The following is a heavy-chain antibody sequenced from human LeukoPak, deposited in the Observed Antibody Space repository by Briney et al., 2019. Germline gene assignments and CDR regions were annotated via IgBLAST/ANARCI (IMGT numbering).Heavy chain of an antibody. D-gene: IGHD3-10*01. CDR1: GDSISSGDYY. V-gene: IGHV4-30-4*01. CDR3: ARRARGAKFGSGAFDI. J-gene: IGHJ3*02. Sequence: SETLSLTCTVSGDSISSGDYYWSWIRQPPGKGLEWIGNIYYSGSTYYNPSLKSRVTISVDTSKNQFSLKLSSVTAADTAVYYCARRARGAKFGSGAFDIWGQGTMVTVSS. CDR2: IYYSGST.